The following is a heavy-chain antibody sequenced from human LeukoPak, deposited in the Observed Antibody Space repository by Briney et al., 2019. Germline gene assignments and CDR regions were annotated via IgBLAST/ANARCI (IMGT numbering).Heavy chain of an antibody. CDR2: INPSGGST. CDR1: GYTFTSYY. V-gene: IGHV1-46*01. J-gene: IGHJ4*02. D-gene: IGHD2-2*01. CDR3: ARILGYCSSTSCYDMDY. Sequence: ASVKVSFKASGYTFTSYYMHWVRQAPGQGLEWMGIINPSGGSTSYAQKFQGRVTMTRDTSISTAYMELSRLRSDDTAVYYCARILGYCSSTSCYDMDYWGQGTLVTVSS.